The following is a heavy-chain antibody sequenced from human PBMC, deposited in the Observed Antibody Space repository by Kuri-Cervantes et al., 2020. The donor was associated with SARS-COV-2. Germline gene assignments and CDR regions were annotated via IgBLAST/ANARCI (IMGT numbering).Heavy chain of an antibody. J-gene: IGHJ4*02. CDR2: IYWDDDK. V-gene: IGHV2-5*08. CDR3: ARSFGDKDFDF. Sequence: SGPTLVKPTQTLTLTCTFSGFSLSTSGMCVSWIRQPPGKALEWLALIYWDDDKRYSPSLKSRLTITKDTSKNQVVLTMTNMDPVDTATYYCARSFGDKDFDFWGQGTLVTVSS. D-gene: IGHD4-17*01. CDR1: GFSLSTSGMC.